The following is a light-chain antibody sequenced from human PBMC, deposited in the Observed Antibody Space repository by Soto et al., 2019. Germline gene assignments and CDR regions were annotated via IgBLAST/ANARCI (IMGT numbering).Light chain of an antibody. CDR3: QQYGSSGT. CDR2: GAS. CDR1: QSVSSSY. Sequence: EIVLTQSPGTLSLSPGERAILSCRASQSVSSSYLAWYRQKPGQAPSLLIYGASSRATGIPDRFSGSGSGTDFTLTISRLEPEDVAVYYCQQYGSSGTFGQGTKVDI. J-gene: IGKJ1*01. V-gene: IGKV3-20*01.